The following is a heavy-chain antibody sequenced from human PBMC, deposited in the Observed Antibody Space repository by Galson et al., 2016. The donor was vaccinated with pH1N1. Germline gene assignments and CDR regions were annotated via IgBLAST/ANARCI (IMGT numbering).Heavy chain of an antibody. CDR2: IYLGGSLI. V-gene: IGHV5-51*01. J-gene: IGHJ3*02. D-gene: IGHD4-17*01. CDR1: GYRFPSSW. Sequence: QSGAEVKKPGESLKISCKGSGYRFPSSWIGWVRQMPGKGLEWMGIIYLGGSLIRYRPSFQGQVTISADKSVNIVYLEWVSLKASDTAMYYCARHNDYGDYRGDAFDIWGQGTMVTVSS. CDR3: ARHNDYGDYRGDAFDI.